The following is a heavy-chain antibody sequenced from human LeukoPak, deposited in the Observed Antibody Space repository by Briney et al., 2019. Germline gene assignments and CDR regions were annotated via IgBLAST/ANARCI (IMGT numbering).Heavy chain of an antibody. CDR2: ISASGGST. Sequence: PGGSLRLSCAASGFTFSNYAITWVRQAPGKGLEWVSAISASGGSTYYADSVKGRFTISRDNSKDTLYLQMNSLRAEDTALYYCAKGPTRQGYCSTTSCRDYYFDYWGQGTLVTVSS. CDR3: AKGPTRQGYCSTTSCRDYYFDY. CDR1: GFTFSNYA. D-gene: IGHD2-2*01. V-gene: IGHV3-23*01. J-gene: IGHJ4*02.